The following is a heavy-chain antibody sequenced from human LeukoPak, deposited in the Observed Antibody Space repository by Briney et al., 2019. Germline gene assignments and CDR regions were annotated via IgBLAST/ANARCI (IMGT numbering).Heavy chain of an antibody. J-gene: IGHJ4*02. D-gene: IGHD6-6*01. CDR2: IYYDGST. CDR1: GGSISSSNYQ. V-gene: IGHV4-39*01. Sequence: SETLSLTCTVSGGSISSSNYQWAWIRQSPGKGLEWIGSIYYDGSTNYNPSLKSRVTIPVDMSKNQFSLKLSSVTASDTAVYYCARHPSCTVATHCSFDYWGQGTLVTVSS. CDR3: ARHPSCTVATHCSFDY.